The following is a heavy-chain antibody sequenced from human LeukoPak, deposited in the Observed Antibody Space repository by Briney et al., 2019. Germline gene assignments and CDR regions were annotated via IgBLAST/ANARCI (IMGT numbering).Heavy chain of an antibody. CDR3: AKADKPYGSGSYEDY. CDR1: GFTFSTFA. CDR2: IFPSGGEI. J-gene: IGHJ4*02. Sequence: GGSLRLSCAASGFTFSTFAMIWVRQPPGKGLEWVSSIFPSGGEIHYADSVRGRFTISRDNAKNSLYLQMNSLRAEDTALYYCAKADKPYGSGSYEDYWGQGTLVTVSS. D-gene: IGHD3-10*01. V-gene: IGHV3-23*01.